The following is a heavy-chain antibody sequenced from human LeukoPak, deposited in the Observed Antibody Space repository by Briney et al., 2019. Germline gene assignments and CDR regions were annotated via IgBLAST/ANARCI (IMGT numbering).Heavy chain of an antibody. CDR2: INPRGCST. J-gene: IGHJ4*02. Sequence: INPRGCSTSYAQKFQGRVTITRDKATSTVYMELSSLRSEDTAVYYCARSYFDWTMYYFDYWGQGTLVTVST. CDR3: ARSYFDWTMYYFDY. D-gene: IGHD3-9*01. V-gene: IGHV1-46*01.